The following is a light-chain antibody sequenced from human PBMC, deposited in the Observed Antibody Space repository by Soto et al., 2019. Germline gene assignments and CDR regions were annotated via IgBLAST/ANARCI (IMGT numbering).Light chain of an antibody. CDR2: GAT. J-gene: IGKJ5*01. Sequence: EIVLTQSPGTLSLSPGERATLSCRASQSVRSSYLAWYQQKPGQAPRLLISGATSRATGIPDTFSGSGSGTDFTITISRLEPEDFAVYYCQQYGSSITFGQGTRLEMK. V-gene: IGKV3-20*01. CDR1: QSVRSSY. CDR3: QQYGSSIT.